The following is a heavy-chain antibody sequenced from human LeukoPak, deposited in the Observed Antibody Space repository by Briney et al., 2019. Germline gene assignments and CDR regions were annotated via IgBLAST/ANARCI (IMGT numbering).Heavy chain of an antibody. CDR2: ISYDGSNK. J-gene: IGHJ5*02. V-gene: IGHV3-30*04. CDR3: AKREVVAATGNWFDP. Sequence: GGSLRLSCAASGFTFSSYAMHWVRQAPGKGLEWVAVISYDGSNKYYADSVQGRFTISRDNSKNTLYLQMHSLRAEDTAVYFCAKREVVAATGNWFDPWGQGTLVTVSS. D-gene: IGHD2-15*01. CDR1: GFTFSSYA.